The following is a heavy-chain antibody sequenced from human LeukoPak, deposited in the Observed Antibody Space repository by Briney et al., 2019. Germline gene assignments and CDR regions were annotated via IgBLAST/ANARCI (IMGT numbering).Heavy chain of an antibody. CDR2: IYYSGST. V-gene: IGHV4-59*01. CDR3: ARDSSTTYYYDGSGYYNWFDP. CDR1: GGSISSYY. Sequence: SETLSLTCTVSGGSISSYYWSWIRQPPGKGLEWIGYIYYSGSTNYNPSLKGRVTISVDTSKNQFSLKLSSVTAADTAVYYCARDSSTTYYYDGSGYYNWFDPWGQGTLVTVSS. D-gene: IGHD3-22*01. J-gene: IGHJ5*02.